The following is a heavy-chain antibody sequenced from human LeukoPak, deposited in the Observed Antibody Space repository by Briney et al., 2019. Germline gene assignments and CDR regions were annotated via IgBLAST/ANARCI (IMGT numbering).Heavy chain of an antibody. Sequence: PGGSLRLSCEASGFSFSNYDMNWVRQTPEKGLEWIGEINHTGNTNYNPSLIDYNPSLKSRVTISVDSSKNQLSLRLSSVTAADTGVYYCARVRHDPLEYGYYMDVWGKGTTVTVSS. CDR3: ARVRHDPLEYGYYMDV. V-gene: IGHV4-34*01. D-gene: IGHD3-3*01. CDR2: INHTGNT. CDR1: GFSFSNYD. J-gene: IGHJ6*03.